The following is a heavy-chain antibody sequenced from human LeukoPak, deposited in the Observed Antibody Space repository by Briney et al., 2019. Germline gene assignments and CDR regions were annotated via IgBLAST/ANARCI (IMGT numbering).Heavy chain of an antibody. CDR1: GFSLSTSGVG. CDR2: IYWDDDK. J-gene: IGHJ4*02. D-gene: IGHD3-10*01. Sequence: SGPTLVKPTQALTLTCTFSGFSLSTSGVGVGWIRQPPGKALEWLALIYWDDDKRYSPSLKSRLTITKDTSKNQVVLTMTNMDPVDTATYYCATGPGLVLWFGEFFDYWGQGTLVTVSS. CDR3: ATGPGLVLWFGEFFDY. V-gene: IGHV2-5*02.